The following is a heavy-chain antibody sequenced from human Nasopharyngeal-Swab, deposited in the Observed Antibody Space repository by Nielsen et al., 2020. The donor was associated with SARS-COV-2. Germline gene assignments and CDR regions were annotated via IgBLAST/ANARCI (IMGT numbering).Heavy chain of an antibody. CDR1: GFTFSSYS. CDR3: ARESIAAAGRDFDY. D-gene: IGHD6-13*01. Sequence: GESLKISCAASGFTFSSYSMNWVRQAPGKGLDWVSSISSSSSYIYYADSVKGRFTISRDNAKNSLYLQMNSLRAEDTAVYYCARESIAAAGRDFDYWGQGTLVTVSS. J-gene: IGHJ4*02. CDR2: ISSSSSYI. V-gene: IGHV3-21*01.